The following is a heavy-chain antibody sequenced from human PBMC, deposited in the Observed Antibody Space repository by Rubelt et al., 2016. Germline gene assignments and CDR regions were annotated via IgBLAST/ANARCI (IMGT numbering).Heavy chain of an antibody. Sequence: QLQLQESGPGLVKPSETLSLTCTVSGGSISSSSYYWGWIRQPPGKGLEWIGSIYSSGSTYYNPSLRIRVPISVDTSKDQFSLKLSSVTAADSAVYYCARRGSGGDVGYYYYYMDVWGKGTTVTVSS. J-gene: IGHJ6*03. CDR2: IYSSGST. CDR1: GGSISSSSYY. V-gene: IGHV4-39*01. CDR3: ARRGSGGDVGYYYYYMDV. D-gene: IGHD2-21*02.